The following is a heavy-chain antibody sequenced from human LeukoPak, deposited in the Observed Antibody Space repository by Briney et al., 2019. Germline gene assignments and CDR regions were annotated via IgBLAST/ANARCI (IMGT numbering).Heavy chain of an antibody. D-gene: IGHD2-8*02. V-gene: IGHV3-30*02. CDR2: IAHHGNNK. J-gene: IGHJ4*02. Sequence: GGSLRLSCGASGFTFSSSAMHWVRQGPGKGLEWVAYIAHHGNNKYYADSVKGRFTIPRDNSKGSLYLQMNSLRADDTAVYYCAKDGSWSCTDWGQGTLVRVSS. CDR3: AKDGSWSCTD. CDR1: GFTFSSSA.